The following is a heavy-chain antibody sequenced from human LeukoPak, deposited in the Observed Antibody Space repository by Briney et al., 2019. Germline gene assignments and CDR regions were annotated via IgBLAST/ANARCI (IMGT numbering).Heavy chain of an antibody. J-gene: IGHJ4*02. CDR3: ARDFSGDVGKRRDGYNSSY. CDR2: ISYDGSNK. D-gene: IGHD5-24*01. CDR1: GFTFSSYA. V-gene: IGHV3-30*14. Sequence: GGSLRLSCAASGFTFSSYAMHWVRQAPGKGLEWVAVISYDGSNKYCADSVKGRFTISRDNSKNTLYLQMNSLRAEDTAVYYCARDFSGDVGKRRDGYNSSYWGQGTLVTVSS.